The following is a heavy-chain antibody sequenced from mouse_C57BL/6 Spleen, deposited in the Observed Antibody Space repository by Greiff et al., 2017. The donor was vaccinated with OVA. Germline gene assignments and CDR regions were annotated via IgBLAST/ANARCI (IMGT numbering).Heavy chain of an antibody. CDR2: ISYDGSN. CDR1: GYSITSGYY. Sequence: VQLQQSGPDLVKPSQSLSLTCSVTGYSITSGYYWNWIRQFPGNKLEWMGYISYDGSNNYNPSLKNRISITRDTSKNQFFLKLNSVTTEDTATYYCARGAFYAMDYWGQGTSVTVSS. V-gene: IGHV3-6*01. J-gene: IGHJ4*01. D-gene: IGHD3-1*01. CDR3: ARGAFYAMDY.